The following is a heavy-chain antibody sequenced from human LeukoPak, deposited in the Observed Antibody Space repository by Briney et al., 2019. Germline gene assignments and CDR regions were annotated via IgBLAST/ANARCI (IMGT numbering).Heavy chain of an antibody. D-gene: IGHD4-17*01. J-gene: IGHJ3*02. CDR2: ISYDGSNK. V-gene: IGHV3-30*04. CDR3: AREGALTVTKDAFDI. Sequence: GGSLRLSCAASGLTFSSYAMDWVRQAPGKGLEWVAGISYDGSNKYYADSVKGRFTISRDNAKNSLYLQMNSLRAEDTAVYYCAREGALTVTKDAFDIWGQGTMVTVSS. CDR1: GLTFSSYA.